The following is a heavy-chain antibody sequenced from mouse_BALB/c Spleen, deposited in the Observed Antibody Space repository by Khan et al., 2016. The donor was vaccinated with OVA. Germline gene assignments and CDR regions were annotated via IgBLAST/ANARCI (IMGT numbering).Heavy chain of an antibody. CDR3: ARVGYNGTMDY. CDR1: GYTFTNYG. D-gene: IGHD2-14*01. J-gene: IGHJ4*01. V-gene: IGHV9-3-1*01. CDR2: INTYTGEP. Sequence: QIQLVQSGPELKKPGETVKISCKASGYTFTNYGMNWVKQAPGKGLKWMGWINTYTGEPTYADDFKGRFAFSLETSASTAYLQLNHLQNEDTATYYCARVGYNGTMDYWGQGTSVTVSS.